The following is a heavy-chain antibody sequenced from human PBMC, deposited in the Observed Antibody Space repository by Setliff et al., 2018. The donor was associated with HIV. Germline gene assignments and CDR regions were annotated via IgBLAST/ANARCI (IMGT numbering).Heavy chain of an antibody. D-gene: IGHD4-4*01. Sequence: QTGGSLRLSCAPSGFTFGSYAMSWVRQAPGKGLEWVSVISGSGDSTFYADSLKGRFTISRDNSNNTVYLQMNSLRAEDTAMYYCAKTQTVITVYGPFDSWGQGTPVTVSS. CDR1: GFTFGSYA. J-gene: IGHJ4*02. CDR3: AKTQTVITVYGPFDS. CDR2: ISGSGDST. V-gene: IGHV3-23*01.